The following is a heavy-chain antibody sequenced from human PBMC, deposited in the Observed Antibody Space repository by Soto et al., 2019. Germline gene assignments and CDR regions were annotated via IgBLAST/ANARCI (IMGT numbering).Heavy chain of an antibody. CDR1: GGSVISGDYC. D-gene: IGHD2-15*01. CDR2: IYNSGIT. V-gene: IGHV4-61*08. CDR3: ATVPLGYCSASRCLYYFDY. Sequence: SETLSLTCTFSGGSVISGDYCWSWIRQPPGKGLEWIGYIYNSGITNYNPSLKSRVTISVDTSKNQFSLKLSSVTAADTAVYYCATVPLGYCSASRCLYYFDYWGQGSQVTV. J-gene: IGHJ4*02.